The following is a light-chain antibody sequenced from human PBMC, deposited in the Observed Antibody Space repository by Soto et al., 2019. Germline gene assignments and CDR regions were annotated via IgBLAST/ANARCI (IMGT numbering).Light chain of an antibody. CDR1: SGHSSYA. J-gene: IGLJ3*02. CDR2: LNSDGSH. Sequence: QPVLTQSPSASASLGASVKLTCTLSSGHSSYAIAWHQQQPEKGPRYLMKLNSDGSHNQGDGIPDRFSGSSSGAERYLTISGLQSEDEADYYCQTWGTGIRVFGGGTKVTVL. CDR3: QTWGTGIRV. V-gene: IGLV4-69*01.